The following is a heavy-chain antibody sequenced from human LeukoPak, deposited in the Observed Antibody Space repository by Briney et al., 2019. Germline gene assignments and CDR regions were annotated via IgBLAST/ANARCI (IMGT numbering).Heavy chain of an antibody. V-gene: IGHV3-7*04. CDR2: ITQDGSDK. D-gene: IGHD3-9*01. Sequence: GGSLRLSCAASGFTFTGYWMTWVRQAPGKGLEWVANITQDGSDKYYVDSVKGRFTISRDNAENSLFLQMNSLRAEDTAVYYCARATDIHSEPGAPLDYWGQGTLVTVSS. J-gene: IGHJ4*02. CDR3: ARATDIHSEPGAPLDY. CDR1: GFTFTGYW.